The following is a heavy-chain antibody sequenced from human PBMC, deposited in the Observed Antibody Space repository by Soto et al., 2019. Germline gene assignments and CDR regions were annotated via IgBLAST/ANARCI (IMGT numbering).Heavy chain of an antibody. CDR1: GDTFNFYS. J-gene: IGHJ4*02. V-gene: IGHV1-69*02. Sequence: QVQLVQSGAEVKRPGSSVKVSCKASGDTFNFYSINLVRQAPGVGLEWMGRVNPIVSMSNYAQKFQGRVTMTADKSTSTTYRALSSLRAEDTAIYYCARSYGSGCRAFDYWGQGALVTVSS. D-gene: IGHD3-10*01. CDR3: ARSYGSGCRAFDY. CDR2: VNPIVSMS.